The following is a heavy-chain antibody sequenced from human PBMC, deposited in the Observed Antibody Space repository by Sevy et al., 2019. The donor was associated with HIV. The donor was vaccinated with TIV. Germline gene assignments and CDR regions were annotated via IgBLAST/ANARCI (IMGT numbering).Heavy chain of an antibody. J-gene: IGHJ6*02. CDR2: IWYDGSNK. CDR1: GFTFSSYG. V-gene: IGHV3-33*01. Sequence: GGSLRLSCAASGFTFSSYGMHWVRQAPGKGLEWVAVIWYDGSNKYYADSVKGRFTISRDNSKNTLYLQMNSLRAEDTDVYYCARDRIPSTMVRGVIISSYYYYGMDVWGQGTTVTVSS. D-gene: IGHD3-10*01. CDR3: ARDRIPSTMVRGVIISSYYYYGMDV.